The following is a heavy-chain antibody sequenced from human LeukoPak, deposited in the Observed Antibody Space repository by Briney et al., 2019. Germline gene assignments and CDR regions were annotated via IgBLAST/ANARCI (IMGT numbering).Heavy chain of an antibody. J-gene: IGHJ4*02. V-gene: IGHV4-59*11. CDR1: GGSISSHY. D-gene: IGHD6-6*01. CDR3: AREVSSSASFDY. Sequence: SETPSLTCTVSGGSISSHYWSWIRQPPGKGLEWIGYIYYSGSTNYNPSLKSRVTISVDTSKNQFSLKLSSVTAADTAVYYCAREVSSSASFDYWGQGTLVTVSS. CDR2: IYYSGST.